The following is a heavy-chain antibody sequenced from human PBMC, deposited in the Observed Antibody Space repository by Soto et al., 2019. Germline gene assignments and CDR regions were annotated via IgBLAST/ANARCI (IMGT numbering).Heavy chain of an antibody. J-gene: IGHJ4*02. V-gene: IGHV1-8*01. CDR2: MNSNNGDP. D-gene: IGHD2-8*01. CDR1: GYTFSSYD. Sequence: ASVKVSCKTSGYTFSSYDINWVRQATGQGLEWMGWMNSNNGDPGYARKFQGRVTVTRDTSTRTVYMELSNLHSDDTAVYYCATSRYCIDGVCPFDYWGQGTLVTVS. CDR3: ATSRYCIDGVCPFDY.